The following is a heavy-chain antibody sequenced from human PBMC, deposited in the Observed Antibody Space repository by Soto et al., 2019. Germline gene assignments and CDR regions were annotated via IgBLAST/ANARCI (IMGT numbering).Heavy chain of an antibody. V-gene: IGHV5-51*01. D-gene: IGHD6-13*01. CDR3: ARTAAAGKYYYGMDV. CDR2: IYPGDSDT. CDR1: GCRFTSYW. J-gene: IGHJ6*02. Sequence: PGESLQISCKGSGCRFTSYWIGCARQMNGKGLEWMGIIYPGDSDTRYSPSFQGQVTISADKSISTAYLQWSSLKASDTAMYYCARTAAAGKYYYGMDVWGQGTTVTVSS.